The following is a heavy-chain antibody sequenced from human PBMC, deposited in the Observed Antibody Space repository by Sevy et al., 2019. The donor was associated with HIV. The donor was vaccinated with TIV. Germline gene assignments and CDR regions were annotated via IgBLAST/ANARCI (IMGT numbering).Heavy chain of an antibody. CDR2: INHSGST. D-gene: IGHD5-18*01. Sequence: SETLSLTCAVYGGSFSGYYWSWNRQPPGKGLEWIGEINHSGSTNYNPPLKSRVTISVDTSKNQFSLKLSSVTAADTAVYYCANRRGYSYGFNYWGQGTLVTVSS. CDR3: ANRRGYSYGFNY. J-gene: IGHJ4*02. CDR1: GGSFSGYY. V-gene: IGHV4-34*01.